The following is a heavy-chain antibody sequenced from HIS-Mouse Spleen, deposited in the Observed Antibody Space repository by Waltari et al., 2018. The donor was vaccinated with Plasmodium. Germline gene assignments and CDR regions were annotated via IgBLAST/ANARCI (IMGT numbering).Heavy chain of an antibody. CDR1: GFTFSSYS. Sequence: EVQLVESGGGLVKPGGSLRLSCAASGFTFSSYSMNWVRQAPGKGVELVSSISSSSSYIYYADSVKGRFTISRDNAKNSLYLQMNSLRAEDTAVYYCAREDILTGYYNDYWYFDLWGRGTLVTVSS. CDR3: AREDILTGYYNDYWYFDL. CDR2: ISSSSSYI. J-gene: IGHJ2*01. D-gene: IGHD3-9*01. V-gene: IGHV3-21*01.